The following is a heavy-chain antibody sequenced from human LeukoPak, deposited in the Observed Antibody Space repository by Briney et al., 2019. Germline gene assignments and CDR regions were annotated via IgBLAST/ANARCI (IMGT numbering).Heavy chain of an antibody. V-gene: IGHV1-8*01. D-gene: IGHD7-27*01. J-gene: IGHJ4*02. CDR3: ARDWGASNYCDY. Sequence: GASVKVSCKASGYTFTSYDINWVRQATGQGLEWMGWMNPNSGNTGYAQKFQGRVTMTSDMATSTVYMELSSLRSEDAAVYYCARDWGASNYCDYWGQGSLIIVPS. CDR2: MNPNSGNT. CDR1: GYTFTSYD.